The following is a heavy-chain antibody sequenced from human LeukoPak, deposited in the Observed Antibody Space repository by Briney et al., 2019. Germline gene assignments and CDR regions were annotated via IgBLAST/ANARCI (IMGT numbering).Heavy chain of an antibody. Sequence: GGSLRLSCAASGFTLSNYWMTWVRQAPGKGLAWVATIKQDGSEKYYVDSVKGRFTISRDNSKNSLYLQMKSLRVEDTAVYYCARDRRVYYGMDVWGQGTTVTVSS. CDR3: ARDRRVYYGMDV. J-gene: IGHJ6*02. V-gene: IGHV3-7*05. CDR1: GFTLSNYW. CDR2: IKQDGSEK.